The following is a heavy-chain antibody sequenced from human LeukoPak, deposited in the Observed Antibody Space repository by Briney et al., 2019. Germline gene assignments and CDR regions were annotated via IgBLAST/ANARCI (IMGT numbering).Heavy chain of an antibody. D-gene: IGHD6-13*01. J-gene: IGHJ4*02. Sequence: ASVKVPRKVSGYTLTELSMQWVRQAPGKGLEWMGGFDPEEGETIYAHKSQGRVTMTEDTSTDTAYMELSSLRSEDTAVYYCATAKQLEVYSCSWFYCDYWGQGTLVSVSS. CDR2: FDPEEGET. CDR3: ATAKQLEVYSCSWFYCDY. CDR1: GYTLTELS. V-gene: IGHV1-24*01.